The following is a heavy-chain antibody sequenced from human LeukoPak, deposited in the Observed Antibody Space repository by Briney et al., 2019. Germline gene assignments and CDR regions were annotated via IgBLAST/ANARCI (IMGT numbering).Heavy chain of an antibody. V-gene: IGHV1-2*02. CDR1: GYTFTVHY. CDR2: INPNSGDT. J-gene: IGHJ4*02. Sequence: ASVTVSCKASGYTFTVHYMYWVRQAPGQGLEWMGWINPNSGDTNYAQKFRGRVTMTRDTSISTAYMDLNRLTSDDTAVYYCARRLTTSQDLDYWGQGTLVTVSS. CDR3: ARRLTTSQDLDY. D-gene: IGHD2-2*01.